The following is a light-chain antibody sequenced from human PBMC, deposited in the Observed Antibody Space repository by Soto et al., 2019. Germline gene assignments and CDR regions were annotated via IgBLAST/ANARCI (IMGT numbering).Light chain of an antibody. V-gene: IGLV7-46*01. CDR1: TGAVTNGHY. Sequence: QAVVTQEPSLTVSPGGTVTLTCGSSTGAVTNGHYPYWFQQKPGQAPRTLIYDTTNRHSWTPARFSGSLLGGKAALTLSGAQPQDEAEYHCLLSYNGPYVFGTGTKVTV. CDR2: DTT. CDR3: LLSYNGPYV. J-gene: IGLJ1*01.